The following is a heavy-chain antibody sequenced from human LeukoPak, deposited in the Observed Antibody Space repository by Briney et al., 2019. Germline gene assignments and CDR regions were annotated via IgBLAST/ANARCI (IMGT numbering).Heavy chain of an antibody. D-gene: IGHD4-17*01. CDR2: ISAYNGNT. J-gene: IGHJ6*02. CDR1: GYTFTSYG. V-gene: IGHV1-18*01. Sequence: ASVKVSCKASGYTFTSYGISWVRQAPGQGLERMGWISAYNGNTNYAQKLQGRVTMTTDTSTSTAYMELRSLRSDDTAVYYCARVVGDYGDYVGYYYGMDVWGQGTTVTVSS. CDR3: ARVVGDYGDYVGYYYGMDV.